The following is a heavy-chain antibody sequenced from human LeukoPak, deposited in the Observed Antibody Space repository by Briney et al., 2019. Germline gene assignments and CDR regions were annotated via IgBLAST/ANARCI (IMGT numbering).Heavy chain of an antibody. CDR1: GYTFTTYG. CDR3: ARVRLQLWFPFDY. Sequence: ASVKVSCKASGYTFTTYGISWVRQAPGQGLEWMGWISVYNGDTNYAQKLQGRVTMTTDTSTSTAYMELRSLRFDDTAVYYCARVRLQLWFPFDYWGQGTLVTVSS. D-gene: IGHD5-18*01. V-gene: IGHV1-18*01. J-gene: IGHJ4*02. CDR2: ISVYNGDT.